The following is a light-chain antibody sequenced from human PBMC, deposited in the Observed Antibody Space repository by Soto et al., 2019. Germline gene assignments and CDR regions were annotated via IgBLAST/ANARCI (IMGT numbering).Light chain of an antibody. CDR1: SSDVGDYNS. V-gene: IGLV2-11*01. CDR3: SSYAGTYLHVL. Sequence: QSALTQPRSVSGAPGQSVTISCTGTSSDVGDYNSVSWYQQQPDKAPKLIIYDVSKRPSGVPDRFSGSKSGNTASLTISGXXXXXXXDYHCSSYAGTYLHVLFGGGTKLTVL. CDR2: DVS. J-gene: IGLJ2*01.